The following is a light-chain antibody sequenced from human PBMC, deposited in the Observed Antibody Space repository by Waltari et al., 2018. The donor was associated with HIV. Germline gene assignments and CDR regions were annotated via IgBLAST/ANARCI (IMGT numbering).Light chain of an antibody. CDR1: QSVSSTY. CDR2: AAS. CDR3: QQYSSSFPVT. V-gene: IGKV3-20*01. J-gene: IGKJ4*01. Sequence: EFVLTQSPGTLSLSPGERATLSCRASQSVSSTYFGWYQQKPGQAPRLLIYAASSRATGIPDRFSGSGSATDFTLTISRLEPEDFAVYYCQQYSSSFPVTFGGGTKVEIK.